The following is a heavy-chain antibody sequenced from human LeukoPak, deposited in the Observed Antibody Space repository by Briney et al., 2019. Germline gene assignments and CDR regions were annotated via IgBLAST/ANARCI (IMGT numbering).Heavy chain of an antibody. Sequence: PSETLSLTCTVSGGSISSYYWSWIRQPPGKGLEWIGYIYYSGSTNYNPSLKSRVTISVDTSKNQFSLKLSSVTAADTAVYYCARGIRSTTVYRNYGMDVWGQGTTVTVSS. CDR2: IYYSGST. CDR3: ARGIRSTTVYRNYGMDV. CDR1: GGSISSYY. D-gene: IGHD4-11*01. J-gene: IGHJ6*02. V-gene: IGHV4-59*12.